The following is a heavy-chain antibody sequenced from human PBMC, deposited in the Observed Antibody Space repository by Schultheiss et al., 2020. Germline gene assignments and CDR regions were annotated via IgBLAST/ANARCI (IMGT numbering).Heavy chain of an antibody. D-gene: IGHD6-6*01. J-gene: IGHJ3*02. CDR3: AKSGIAAAIDAFDI. CDR1: GFTVSSNY. Sequence: GGSLRLSCAASGFTVSSNYMSWVRQAPGKGLEWVSVIYSGGSTYYADSVKGRFTISRDNSKNTLYLQMNSLRADDTAVYYCAKSGIAAAIDAFDIWGQGTMVTVSS. V-gene: IGHV3-66*01. CDR2: IYSGGST.